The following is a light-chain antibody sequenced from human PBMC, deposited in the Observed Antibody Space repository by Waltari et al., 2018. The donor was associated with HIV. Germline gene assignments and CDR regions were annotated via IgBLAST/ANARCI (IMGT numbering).Light chain of an antibody. J-gene: IGLJ3*02. V-gene: IGLV2-14*03. Sequence: QSALTQPASVSGSPGQSITISCTGISSDYSVSWYQQHPGRAPKLMIYDVANRPSGGSSRFSGSKSGHTASLTISGLQADDEADYYCSSFTTSSTGVFGGGTKLTVL. CDR1: SSDYS. CDR2: DVA. CDR3: SSFTTSSTGV.